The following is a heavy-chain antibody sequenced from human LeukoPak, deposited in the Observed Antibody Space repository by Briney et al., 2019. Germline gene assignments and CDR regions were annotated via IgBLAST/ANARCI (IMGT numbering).Heavy chain of an antibody. J-gene: IGHJ5*02. CDR3: ARDIPLDP. V-gene: IGHV3-66*02. CDR1: GFSFQSYA. CDR2: IYSGGST. D-gene: IGHD2-15*01. Sequence: GGSLRLSCEVSGFSFQSYAMTWVRQAPEKGLEWVSVIYSGGSTYYADSVKGRFTISRDNSKNTLYLQMNSLRAEDTAVYYCARDIPLDPWGQGTLVTVSS.